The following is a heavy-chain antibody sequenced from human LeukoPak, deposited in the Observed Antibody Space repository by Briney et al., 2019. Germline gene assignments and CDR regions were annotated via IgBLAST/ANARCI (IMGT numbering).Heavy chain of an antibody. CDR2: INQDGSEK. CDR3: ARGGTSGYSSTRHLWGGNYYFDY. Sequence: GGSLRLSCGASGFTFDDYWMSWVRQAPGPGLEWVANINQDGSEKYYLDSAKGRFTISRDNARNSLYLQVNSLRAEDTAVYYCARGGTSGYSSTRHLWGGNYYFDYWGQGSLVTVSS. CDR1: GFTFDDYW. J-gene: IGHJ4*02. D-gene: IGHD2-2*01. V-gene: IGHV3-7*01.